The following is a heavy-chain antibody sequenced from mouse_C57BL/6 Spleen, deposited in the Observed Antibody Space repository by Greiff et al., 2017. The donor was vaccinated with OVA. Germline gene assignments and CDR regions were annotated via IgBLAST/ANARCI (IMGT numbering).Heavy chain of an antibody. J-gene: IGHJ4*01. Sequence: EVQLQQSGPELVKPGASVKISCKASGYTFTDYYMNWVKQSHGKSLEWIGDINPNNGGTSYNQKFKGKATLTVDKSSSTAYMELRSLTSEDSAVYYCARSYYGPSSYAMDYWGQGTSVTVSS. CDR3: ARSYYGPSSYAMDY. CDR1: GYTFTDYY. V-gene: IGHV1-26*01. D-gene: IGHD2-1*01. CDR2: INPNNGGT.